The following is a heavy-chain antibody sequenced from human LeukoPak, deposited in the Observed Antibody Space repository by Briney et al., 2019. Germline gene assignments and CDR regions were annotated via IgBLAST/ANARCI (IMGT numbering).Heavy chain of an antibody. CDR2: IKSNIDGGTI. D-gene: IGHD2-15*01. Sequence: GGSLRLSCVASGFTFSGARMSWVRQAPGKGLEWVGRIKSNIDGGTIDYAAPVKGRFTISRDDSRNTLYLQMNSLKTEDTAVYYCTTRRQDGWWGQGTLVTVSS. J-gene: IGHJ4*02. V-gene: IGHV3-15*01. CDR1: GFTFSGAR. CDR3: TTRRQDGW.